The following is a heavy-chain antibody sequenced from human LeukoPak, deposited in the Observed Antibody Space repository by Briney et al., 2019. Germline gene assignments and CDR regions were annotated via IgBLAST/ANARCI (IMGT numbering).Heavy chain of an antibody. D-gene: IGHD3-22*01. J-gene: IGHJ4*02. CDR2: ISGSGGST. CDR1: GFTFSDYY. Sequence: PGGSLRLSCAASGFTFSDYYMSWIRQAPGKGLEWVSAISGSGGSTYYADSVKGRFTISRDNSKNTLYLQMNSLRAEDTAVYYCAKLEGYYYDSSGPEYWGQGTLVTVSS. V-gene: IGHV3-23*01. CDR3: AKLEGYYYDSSGPEY.